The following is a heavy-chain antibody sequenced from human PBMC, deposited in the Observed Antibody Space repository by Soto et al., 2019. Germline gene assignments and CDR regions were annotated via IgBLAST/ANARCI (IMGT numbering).Heavy chain of an antibody. Sequence: KTSETLSLTCTVSGGSISSYYWSWIRQPPGKGLEWIGYIYYSGSTNYNPSLKSRVTISVDTSKNQFSLKLSSVTAADTAVYYCARDDPLDGIAVAGRGFDPWGQGTLVTVSS. D-gene: IGHD6-19*01. J-gene: IGHJ5*02. CDR2: IYYSGST. CDR1: GGSISSYY. V-gene: IGHV4-59*01. CDR3: ARDDPLDGIAVAGRGFDP.